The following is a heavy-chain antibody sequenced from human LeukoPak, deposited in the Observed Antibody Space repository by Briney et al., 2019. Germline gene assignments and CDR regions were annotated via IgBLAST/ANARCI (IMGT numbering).Heavy chain of an antibody. CDR3: ARDGTAAGLYFDL. V-gene: IGHV3-7*01. Sequence: GGSLRLSCAVSGFTFSSYWMNWVRQAPGKGLEWVASIRQDGGEKSYVDSVKGRFTVSRDNTKNSLYLQMSSLRAEDTAVYYCARDGTAAGLYFDLWGQGTLVTVSS. D-gene: IGHD6-13*01. CDR2: IRQDGGEK. CDR1: GFTFSSYW. J-gene: IGHJ4*01.